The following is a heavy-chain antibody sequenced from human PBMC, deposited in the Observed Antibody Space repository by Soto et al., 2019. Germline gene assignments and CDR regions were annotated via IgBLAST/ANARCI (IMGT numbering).Heavy chain of an antibody. Sequence: QVQLQESGPGLVKPSQTLSLTCTVSGGSISSGDYYWTWIRQHPGKGLEWIGYIYYSGSTKHNPTLKSRITISVDTSKNQFALKLKSVPAADTAVYYCSSTKTSSTSFHVDYWGQGTEVTVSS. V-gene: IGHV4-31*03. CDR1: GGSISSGDYY. D-gene: IGHD2-2*01. J-gene: IGHJ4*02. CDR3: SSTKTSSTSFHVDY. CDR2: IYYSGST.